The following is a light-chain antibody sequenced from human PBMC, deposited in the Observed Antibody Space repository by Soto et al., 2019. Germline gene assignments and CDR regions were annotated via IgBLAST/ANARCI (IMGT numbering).Light chain of an antibody. J-gene: IGKJ1*01. V-gene: IGKV1-5*01. CDR3: QQYDSYSYVT. CDR2: DAS. CDR1: QSISRW. Sequence: DIQMTQSPSTLSASVGDRVTITCRASQSISRWLAWYQQKPGKAPKLLIYDASHLQSGVTSRFSGSSSGTEVTLTVTSRQPDDFATDYCQQYDSYSYVTFGQGTKVEIK.